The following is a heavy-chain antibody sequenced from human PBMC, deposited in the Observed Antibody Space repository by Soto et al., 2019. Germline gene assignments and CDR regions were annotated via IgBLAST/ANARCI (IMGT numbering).Heavy chain of an antibody. Sequence: EMQLVESGGGLVQPGGSLRLSCAASGFTFSSYEMNWVRQAPGKGLEWVSYISSSGTTIYYADSVKGRFTISRDNAGNSLHLQMNSLRVEDTAVYYCARPSSSWYYFDYWGQGTLVTVSS. CDR3: ARPSSSWYYFDY. D-gene: IGHD6-13*01. CDR2: ISSSGTTI. CDR1: GFTFSSYE. J-gene: IGHJ4*02. V-gene: IGHV3-48*03.